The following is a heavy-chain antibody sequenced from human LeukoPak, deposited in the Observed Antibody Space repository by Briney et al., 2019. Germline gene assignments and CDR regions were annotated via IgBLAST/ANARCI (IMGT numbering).Heavy chain of an antibody. J-gene: IGHJ4*02. D-gene: IGHD6-19*01. Sequence: TGGSLRLSCAASGFTFSSYAMRWVRQAPGKGLEWVSAISGSGGSTYYADSVKGRFTISRDNSKNTLYLQINSLRAEDTAVYYCAKESRRMAGTRDFDCWGQGTLVTVSS. CDR3: AKESRRMAGTRDFDC. CDR2: ISGSGGST. CDR1: GFTFSSYA. V-gene: IGHV3-23*01.